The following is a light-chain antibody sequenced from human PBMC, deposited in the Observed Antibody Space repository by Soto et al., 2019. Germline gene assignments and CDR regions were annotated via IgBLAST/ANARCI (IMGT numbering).Light chain of an antibody. V-gene: IGLV4-69*01. J-gene: IGLJ2*01. CDR3: QTWGTGIHEI. Sequence: QPVLTQSPSASASLGASVKLTCTLSSGRYTYIIAWHQQQPGRGPRYLLSLDSDGRHNKGAGIPDRFSGSSSGAERYLTISSLQSEDEDDYYCQTWGTGIHEIFGGGTKVTVL. CDR1: SGRYTYI. CDR2: LDSDGRH.